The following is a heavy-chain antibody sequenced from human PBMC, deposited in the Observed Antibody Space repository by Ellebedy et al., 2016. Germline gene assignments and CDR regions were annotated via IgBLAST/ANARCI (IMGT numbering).Heavy chain of an antibody. CDR2: INPNSGGT. CDR3: ARDPNCGGGSCLTGYYYYYMDV. D-gene: IGHD2-15*01. CDR1: GYTFTSYG. J-gene: IGHJ6*03. Sequence: ASVKVSXXASGYTFTSYGISWLRQAPGQGLEWMGWINPNSGGTNYAQKFQGRVTMTRDTSISTAYMELSRLRSDDTAVYYCARDPNCGGGSCLTGYYYYYMDVWGKGTTVTVSS. V-gene: IGHV1-2*02.